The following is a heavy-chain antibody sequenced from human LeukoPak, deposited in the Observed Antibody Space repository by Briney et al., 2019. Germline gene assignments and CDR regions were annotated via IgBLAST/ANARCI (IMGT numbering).Heavy chain of an antibody. Sequence: ASVKVSCKASGGTFSSYAISWVRQAPGQGLEWMGWMNPNSGNTGYAQKFQGRVTMTRNTSISTAYMELSSLRSEDTAVYYCARVPSRGELADWGQGTLVTVSS. CDR3: ARVPSRGELAD. CDR1: GGTFSSYA. J-gene: IGHJ4*02. D-gene: IGHD1-26*01. V-gene: IGHV1-8*02. CDR2: MNPNSGNT.